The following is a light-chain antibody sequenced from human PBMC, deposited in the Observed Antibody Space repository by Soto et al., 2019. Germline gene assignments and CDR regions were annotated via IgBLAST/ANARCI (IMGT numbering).Light chain of an antibody. J-gene: IGLJ1*01. V-gene: IGLV2-23*01. CDR1: SSDVGSYNL. Sequence: QSVLTQPASVSGSPGQSITISCTGTSSDVGSYNLVPWYQQHPGKAPKLMIYEGGKRPSGVSDRFSGSKSDNTASLTISGLQAEDDADYYCCSYAGSSTYVFGTGTKVTVL. CDR2: EGG. CDR3: CSYAGSSTYV.